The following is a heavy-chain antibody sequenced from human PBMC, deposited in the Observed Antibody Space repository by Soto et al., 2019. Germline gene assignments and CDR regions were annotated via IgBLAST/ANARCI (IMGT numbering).Heavy chain of an antibody. CDR1: GGSISSGGYY. J-gene: IGHJ4*02. CDR2: IYYSGST. CDR3: ARGALTTYFDY. Sequence: PSETLSLTCTVSGGSISSGGYYWSWIRQHPGKGLEWIGYIYYSGSTNYNPSLKSRVTISVDTSKNQFSLKLSSVTAADTAVYYCARGALTTYFDYWGQGTLVTVSS. V-gene: IGHV4-61*08.